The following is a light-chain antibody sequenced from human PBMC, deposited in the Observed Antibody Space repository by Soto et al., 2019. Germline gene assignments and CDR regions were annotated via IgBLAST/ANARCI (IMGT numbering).Light chain of an antibody. CDR1: SSDVGGYNY. CDR2: EVS. J-gene: IGLJ1*01. Sequence: QSALAQPASVSGSPGQSITISCTGTSSDVGGYNYVSWYQLHPGKAPKLIIYEVSNRPSGVSNRFSGSKSGNTASLTISGLQAEDEADYYCSSYTSSTAYVFGTGTTVTVL. V-gene: IGLV2-14*01. CDR3: SSYTSSTAYV.